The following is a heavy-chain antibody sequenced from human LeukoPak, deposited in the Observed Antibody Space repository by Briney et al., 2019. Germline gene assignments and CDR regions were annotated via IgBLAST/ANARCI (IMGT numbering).Heavy chain of an antibody. Sequence: PGGSLRLSCAASGFTFSSYAMSWVRQAPGKGLEWVSVIYSGGSAYYADSVKGRFTTSRDNSKNTLYLQMNSLRSEDTAVYYCARGSHSSSWTGDGAFDIWGQGTMVTVSS. CDR2: IYSGGSA. J-gene: IGHJ3*02. CDR3: ARGSHSSSWTGDGAFDI. CDR1: GFTFSSYA. D-gene: IGHD6-13*01. V-gene: IGHV3-53*05.